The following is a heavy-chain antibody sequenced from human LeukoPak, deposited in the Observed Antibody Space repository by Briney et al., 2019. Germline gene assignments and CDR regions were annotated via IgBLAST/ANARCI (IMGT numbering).Heavy chain of an antibody. Sequence: GGSLRLSCAVSGITLSNYGMTWVRQAPGKGLEWVSYISSSDNTRYYADSVKGRFTISRDNTKNSLYLQMTSLRAEDTAVYYCARGALSAGWFDPWGQGTLVTVSS. CDR2: ISSSDNTR. CDR3: ARGALSAGWFDP. J-gene: IGHJ5*02. V-gene: IGHV3-48*04. CDR1: GITLSNYG.